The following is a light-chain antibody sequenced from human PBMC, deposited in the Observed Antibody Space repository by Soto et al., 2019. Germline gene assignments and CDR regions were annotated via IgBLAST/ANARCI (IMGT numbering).Light chain of an antibody. V-gene: IGKV3-20*01. CDR2: GAS. Sequence: EIVLTQSPGTLSLSPGERATLSRRASQSVSSSDLAWYQQKPGQAPRLLIYGASSRATGIPDRFSGSGSGTDFTLTISRLEPEDFAVYYCQQYCSSPETFSQGTKVEIK. CDR1: QSVSSSD. J-gene: IGKJ1*01. CDR3: QQYCSSPET.